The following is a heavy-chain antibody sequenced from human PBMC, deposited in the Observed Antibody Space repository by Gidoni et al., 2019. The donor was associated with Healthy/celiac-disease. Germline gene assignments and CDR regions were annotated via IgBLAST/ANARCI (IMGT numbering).Heavy chain of an antibody. CDR2: IDWDDDK. CDR3: ARFSTTVITLDY. Sequence: QVTLRESGPALVKPTPTLTLTCTFSGFSPSTSGMCVSWIRQPPGKALEWLARIDWDDDKYYSRSLKTRLTISKDTSKNQVVLTMTNMDPVDTATYYCARFSTTVITLDYWGQGILVTVSS. J-gene: IGHJ4*02. CDR1: GFSPSTSGMC. V-gene: IGHV2-70*15. D-gene: IGHD4-17*01.